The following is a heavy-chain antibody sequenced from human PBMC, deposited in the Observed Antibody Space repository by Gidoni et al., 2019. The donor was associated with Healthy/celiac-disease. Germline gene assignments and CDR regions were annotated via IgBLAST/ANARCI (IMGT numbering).Heavy chain of an antibody. CDR1: GGSFSGYY. Sequence: QVQLQQWGAGLLKPSETLSLTCAVYGGSFSGYYWSWIRQPPGKGLEWIGEINHSGSTNYNPSLKSRVTISVDTSKNQFSLKLSSVTAADTAVYYCARGRKAYSSGWYPLDYWGQGTLVTVSS. J-gene: IGHJ4*02. CDR2: INHSGST. D-gene: IGHD6-19*01. V-gene: IGHV4-34*01. CDR3: ARGRKAYSSGWYPLDY.